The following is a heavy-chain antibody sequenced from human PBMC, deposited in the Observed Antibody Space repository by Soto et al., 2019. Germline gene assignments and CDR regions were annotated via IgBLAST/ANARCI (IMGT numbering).Heavy chain of an antibody. D-gene: IGHD3-10*01. CDR3: ERRSEWSSSLLASYYYGMDV. V-gene: IGHV1-3*01. CDR2: INAGNLNR. Sequence: GVSVNVSCKSCGYGFTSYAIDWLRQAPGLSLERXGWINAGNLNRRSPLEFQIRVTIPKDTPASTVYIELIRLRSEDTAVYYCERRSEWSSSLLASYYYGMDVSGQGTTVTVSS. J-gene: IGHJ6*02. CDR1: GYGFTSYA.